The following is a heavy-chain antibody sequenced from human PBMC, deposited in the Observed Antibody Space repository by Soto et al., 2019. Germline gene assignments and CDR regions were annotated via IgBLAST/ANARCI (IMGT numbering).Heavy chain of an antibody. CDR3: AKDESYSSSPKYYFDY. Sequence: GRSLRLSCAASEFTCSSYGMHWFRQAPGKGLEWVAVISYDGSNKYYADSVKGRFTISRDNSKNTLYLQMNSLRAEDTAVYYCAKDESYSSSPKYYFDYWGQGTLVTVSS. J-gene: IGHJ4*02. CDR2: ISYDGSNK. V-gene: IGHV3-30*18. CDR1: EFTCSSYG. D-gene: IGHD6-6*01.